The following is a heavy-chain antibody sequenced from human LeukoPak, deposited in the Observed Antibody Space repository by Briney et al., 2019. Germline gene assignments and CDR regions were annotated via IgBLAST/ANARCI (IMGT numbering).Heavy chain of an antibody. CDR2: IHHSGTT. J-gene: IGHJ5*02. CDR3: ARGWSILRGGDWFDP. V-gene: IGHV4-38-2*02. Sequence: SETLSLTCTVSGYSISSGDYWGWIRQPPGKGLEWIASIHHSGTTYYTPSLKSRVRISLDPSKNQLSLSLRSVTAAATAVYYCARGWSILRGGDWFDPWGQGTLVTVSS. D-gene: IGHD3-3*02. CDR1: GYSISSGDY.